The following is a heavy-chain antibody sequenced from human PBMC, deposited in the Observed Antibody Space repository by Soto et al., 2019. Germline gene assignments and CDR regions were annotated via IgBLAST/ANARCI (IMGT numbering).Heavy chain of an antibody. CDR2: ISSSGSTR. D-gene: IGHD5-18*01. Sequence: QVQLVESGGGLVKPGGSLRLSCAASGFSFSDYYMNWIRQAPGNGLEWVSYISSSGSTRFYADSVKGGFTISSDNAKNSLYLQMNSLRAEDTAVYYCARGAAMAYGMDVWGQGTTVTVSS. CDR3: ARGAAMAYGMDV. V-gene: IGHV3-11*01. J-gene: IGHJ6*02. CDR1: GFSFSDYY.